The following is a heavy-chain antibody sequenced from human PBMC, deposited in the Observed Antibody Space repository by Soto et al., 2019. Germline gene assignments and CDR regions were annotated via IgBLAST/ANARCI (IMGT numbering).Heavy chain of an antibody. Sequence: GGSLRLSCAASGFTFSSYWTHWVRQAPGKGLVWVSRINSDGSSTSYADSVKGRFTISRDNAKNMLYLQMNSLRAEDTAVYYCARMGMVRGVIIGYYMDVWGKGTTVTVSS. CDR2: INSDGSST. J-gene: IGHJ6*03. CDR3: ARMGMVRGVIIGYYMDV. CDR1: GFTFSSYW. V-gene: IGHV3-74*01. D-gene: IGHD3-10*01.